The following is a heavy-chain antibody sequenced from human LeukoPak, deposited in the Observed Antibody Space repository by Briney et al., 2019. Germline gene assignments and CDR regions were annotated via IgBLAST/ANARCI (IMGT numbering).Heavy chain of an antibody. CDR3: ATVLRYCSGRNCYSGGLGYMDV. J-gene: IGHJ6*03. Sequence: PGGSLRLSCAASGLTFSSYSMKWVRHAQGKGLEGVSSISSRSRYIYYADSVKGRSRICRHTAKNSLCLQVNSVRAEDTAVYYCATVLRYCSGRNCYSGGLGYMDVWGKGTTVTISS. V-gene: IGHV3-21*04. D-gene: IGHD2-15*01. CDR1: GLTFSSYS. CDR2: ISSRSRYI.